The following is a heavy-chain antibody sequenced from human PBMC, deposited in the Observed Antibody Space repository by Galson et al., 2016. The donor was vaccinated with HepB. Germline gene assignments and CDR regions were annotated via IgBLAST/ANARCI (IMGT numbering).Heavy chain of an antibody. CDR3: GGRRARHYYWYFDL. V-gene: IGHV4-4*02. Sequence: SETLSLTCVVSGGSISSSNWWSWVRQAPGKGLEWVGEIYHAGETNNNPSLTSRLIVSVDTSKNQFSLNLISVTAADTAVYYCGGRRARHYYWYFDLWGRGTQVIVSS. CDR1: GGSISSSNW. J-gene: IGHJ2*01. CDR2: IYHAGET. D-gene: IGHD3-10*01.